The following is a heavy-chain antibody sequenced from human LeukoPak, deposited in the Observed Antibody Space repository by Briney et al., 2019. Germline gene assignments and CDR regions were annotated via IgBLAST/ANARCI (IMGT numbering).Heavy chain of an antibody. Sequence: PGGSLRLSCAASGFTFSDYYMSWTRQAPGKGLEWVGIVRSKAYGVTTEYAASVRGRFIISREDSKSIAYLQMNSLKTEDTALYYCARGRFCSGGSCYGARWGQGTLVTVSS. CDR3: ARGRFCSGGSCYGAR. CDR1: GFTFSDYY. CDR2: VRSKAYGVTT. J-gene: IGHJ4*02. V-gene: IGHV3-71*01. D-gene: IGHD2-15*01.